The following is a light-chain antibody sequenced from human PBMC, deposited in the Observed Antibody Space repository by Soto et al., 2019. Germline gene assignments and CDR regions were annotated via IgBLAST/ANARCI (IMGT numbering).Light chain of an antibody. Sequence: DIQMTQSPSTRSASVVDIVTITCRASQSISNWLAWYQLQPEKAPKLLIYKASSLKSGVRSRFRGSGSGTKFTLTISSLQPDDFATYFCQQYSGYSTPFGQGPKLDIK. CDR1: QSISNW. J-gene: IGKJ1*01. CDR2: KAS. CDR3: QQYSGYSTP. V-gene: IGKV1-5*03.